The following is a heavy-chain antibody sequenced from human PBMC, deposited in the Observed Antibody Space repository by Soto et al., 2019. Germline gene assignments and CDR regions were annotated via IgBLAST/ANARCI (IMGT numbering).Heavy chain of an antibody. CDR3: ARGLGIAVVRREAPRPRYYFDY. D-gene: IGHD6-19*01. CDR1: GGSFSGYY. CDR2: INHSGST. J-gene: IGHJ4*02. Sequence: SETLSLTCAVYGGSFSGYYWSWIRQPPGKGLEWIGEINHSGSTNYNPSLKSRVTISVDTSKNQFSLKLSSVTAADTAVYYCARGLGIAVVRREAPRPRYYFDYWGQGTLVTVSS. V-gene: IGHV4-34*01.